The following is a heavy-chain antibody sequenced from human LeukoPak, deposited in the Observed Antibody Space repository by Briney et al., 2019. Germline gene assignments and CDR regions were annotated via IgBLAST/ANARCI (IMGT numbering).Heavy chain of an antibody. CDR3: ARERITMVRGVLYRNFDY. V-gene: IGHV4-59*01. Sequence: SETLSLTCTVSGGSISSYYWSWIRQPPGKGLEWIGYIYYSGSTNYNPSLKSRVTISVDTSKNQFSLKLSSVTAADTAVYYCARERITMVRGVLYRNFDYWGQGTLVTVSS. CDR1: GGSISSYY. J-gene: IGHJ4*02. CDR2: IYYSGST. D-gene: IGHD3-10*01.